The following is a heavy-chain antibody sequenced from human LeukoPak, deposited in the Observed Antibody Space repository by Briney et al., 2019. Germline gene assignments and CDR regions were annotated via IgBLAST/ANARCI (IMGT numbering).Heavy chain of an antibody. J-gene: IGHJ3*02. CDR2: ISAYNGNT. D-gene: IGHD6-6*01. CDR1: GGTFSSYA. CDR3: ARDLYSSSSGRDAFDI. V-gene: IGHV1-18*01. Sequence: ASVKVSCKASGGTFSSYAISWVRQAPGQGLEWMGWISAYNGNTNYAQKLQGRVTMTTDTSTSTAYMELRSLRSDDTAVYYCARDLYSSSSGRDAFDIWGQGTMVTVSS.